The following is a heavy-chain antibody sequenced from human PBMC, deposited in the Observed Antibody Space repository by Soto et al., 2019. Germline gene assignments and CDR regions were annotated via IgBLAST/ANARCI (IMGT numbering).Heavy chain of an antibody. D-gene: IGHD3-10*01. CDR3: TGITSFSGMDV. J-gene: IGHJ6*02. CDR2: TYYRSKWNN. CDR1: GDSVSSNSAA. Sequence: SQTLSLTCAISGDSVSSNSAAWNWIRQSHSRRLEWLGRTYYRSKWNNDSALSVKSRITINPDTLKNQFSLHLYSVTPEDTAVYYWTGITSFSGMDVWGQGAPVTASS. V-gene: IGHV6-1*01.